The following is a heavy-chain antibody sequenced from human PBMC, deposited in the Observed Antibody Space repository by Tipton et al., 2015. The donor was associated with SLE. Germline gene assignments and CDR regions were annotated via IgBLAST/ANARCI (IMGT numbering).Heavy chain of an antibody. D-gene: IGHD6-13*01. CDR2: IPYDGSNK. CDR1: GFTFSSYG. Sequence: SLRLSCAASGFTFSSYGMHWVRQAPGKGLEWVAFIPYDGSNKYYADSVKGRFTISRDNSKNTLYLQMNSLRAEDTAVYYCAKPYSSSWFEVDDAFDVWGQGTMVTVSS. J-gene: IGHJ3*01. V-gene: IGHV3-30*02. CDR3: AKPYSSSWFEVDDAFDV.